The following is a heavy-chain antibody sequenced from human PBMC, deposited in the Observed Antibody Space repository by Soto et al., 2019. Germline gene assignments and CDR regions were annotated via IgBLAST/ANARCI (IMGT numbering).Heavy chain of an antibody. CDR3: ARKRQLGYCSGGSCYSGLYASYSDY. CDR1: GGSFSGYY. J-gene: IGHJ4*02. CDR2: INHSGST. Sequence: SETLSLTCAVYGGSFSGYYWSWIRQPPGKGLEWIGEINHSGSTNYNPSLKSRVTISVDTSKNQFSLKLSSVTAADTAVYYCARKRQLGYCSGGSCYSGLYASYSDYWGKGTLVTVSS. V-gene: IGHV4-34*01. D-gene: IGHD2-15*01.